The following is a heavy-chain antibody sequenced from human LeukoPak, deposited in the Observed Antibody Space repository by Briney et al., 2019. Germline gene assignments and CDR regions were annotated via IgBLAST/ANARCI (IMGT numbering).Heavy chain of an antibody. V-gene: IGHV4-59*12. CDR2: FYYIGST. CDR1: GGSISRYY. D-gene: IGHD1-7*01. CDR3: ARVGGTGTTRTYYYYYYMDV. Sequence: PSETLSLTCTVSGGSISRYYWSWIRQPPGKGLEWIGYFYYIGSTYYNPSLKSRVTISADTSKNQFSLKLSSVTAADTAVYYCARVGGTGTTRTYYYYYYMDVWGKGTTVTVSS. J-gene: IGHJ6*03.